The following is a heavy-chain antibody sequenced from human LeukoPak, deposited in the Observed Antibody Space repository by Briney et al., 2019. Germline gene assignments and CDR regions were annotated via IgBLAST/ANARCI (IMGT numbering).Heavy chain of an antibody. CDR3: ARGLDGYIPD. Sequence: ASVNVSCKASGYTFTHYYMHWVRQAPGQALEWMGWINPNSGGTTYAQKFQGRVTMTRDTSISTAYMEPSRLRSDDTAVYYCARGLDGYIPDWGQGTLVTVSS. CDR2: INPNSGGT. CDR1: GYTFTHYY. J-gene: IGHJ4*02. D-gene: IGHD5-24*01. V-gene: IGHV1-2*02.